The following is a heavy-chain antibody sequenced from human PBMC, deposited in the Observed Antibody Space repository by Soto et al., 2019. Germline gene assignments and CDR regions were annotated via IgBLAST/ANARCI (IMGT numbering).Heavy chain of an antibody. V-gene: IGHV4-59*01. D-gene: IGHD1-26*01. J-gene: IGHJ5*02. CDR2: IYYSGST. CDR1: GGSISSYY. Sequence: QVQLQESGPGLVKPSETLSLTCTVSGGSISSYYWSWIRQPPGKGLEWIGYIYYSGSTNYNPSLTSRVTISVDTSKNQFSLKLSSVTAADTAVYYCARRGGSYFNSRFDPWGQGTLVTVSS. CDR3: ARRGGSYFNSRFDP.